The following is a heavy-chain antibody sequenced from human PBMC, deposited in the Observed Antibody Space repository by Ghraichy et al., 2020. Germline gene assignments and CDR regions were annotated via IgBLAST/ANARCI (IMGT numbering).Heavy chain of an antibody. V-gene: IGHV1-8*01. CDR2: MNPNSGDT. D-gene: IGHD3-22*01. J-gene: IGHJ4*02. CDR3: GRTTKLGVRKDWMDY. CDR1: GYTFTSYD. Sequence: ASVKVSCKASGYTFTSYDINWVRLATGQGLEWMGYMNPNSGDTGYAQKFQGRVTMTRNTSISTAYMELTSLRSEDTAVYYCGRTTKLGVRKDWMDYWGQGTLVTVSS.